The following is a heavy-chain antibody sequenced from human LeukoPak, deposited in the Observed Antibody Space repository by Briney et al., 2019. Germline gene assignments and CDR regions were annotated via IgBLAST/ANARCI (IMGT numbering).Heavy chain of an antibody. D-gene: IGHD2-2*01. J-gene: IGHJ4*02. Sequence: GGSLRLSCAASGFTFSNYWMSWARQAPGKGLEWVANIRQGGSEKYYVDSVKGRFTISRDNAKNSLYLQMNSLRAEDTALYYCARDTSSTSYDYWGQGTLVTVSS. CDR3: ARDTSSTSYDY. CDR1: GFTFSNYW. CDR2: IRQGGSEK. V-gene: IGHV3-7*01.